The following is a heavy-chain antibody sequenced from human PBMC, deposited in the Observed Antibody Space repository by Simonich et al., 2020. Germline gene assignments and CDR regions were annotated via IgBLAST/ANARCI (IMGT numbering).Heavy chain of an antibody. J-gene: IGHJ6*02. CDR3: ARWIAVAGTGAYGMDV. Sequence: EVQLVESGGGLVKPGGSLRLSCAASGFTFSSYSMNWVRQAPGKGLEGVSSISSSSSYIYYANSVKGRLPISRDNATNSLYLQMNSLSAEDTAVYYCARWIAVAGTGAYGMDVWGQGTTVTVSS. CDR2: ISSSSSYI. V-gene: IGHV3-21*01. CDR1: GFTFSSYS. D-gene: IGHD6-19*01.